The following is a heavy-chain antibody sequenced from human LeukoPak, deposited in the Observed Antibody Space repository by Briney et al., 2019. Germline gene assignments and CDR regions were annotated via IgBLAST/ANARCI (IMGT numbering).Heavy chain of an antibody. CDR3: ARGVNYYDSSGYLFDY. CDR1: GFTFSNSA. D-gene: IGHD3-22*01. J-gene: IGHJ4*02. V-gene: IGHV3-64*01. CDR2: IVSNGDST. Sequence: GRSLRLSCAASGFTFSNSAMHWVRQAPGKGLEYVSTIVSNGDSTYYANSVKGRFTISRDNSRTTLYLQMGSLRVEDMAVYYCARGVNYYDSSGYLFDYWGQGILVTVSS.